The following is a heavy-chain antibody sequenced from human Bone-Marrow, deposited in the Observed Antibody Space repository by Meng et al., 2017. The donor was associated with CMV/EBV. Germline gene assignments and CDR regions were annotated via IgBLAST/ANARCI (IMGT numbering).Heavy chain of an antibody. CDR1: GFTFSSYA. CDR3: ARGHYDFWSGYRGEFGWFDP. CDR2: ISYDGSNK. Sequence: GGSLRLSCAASGFTFSSYAMHWVRQAPGKGLEWVAVISYDGSNKYYADSVKGRFTISRDNSKNTLYLQMNSLRAEDTAVYYCARGHYDFWSGYRGEFGWFDPWGQRTLVTVSS. V-gene: IGHV3-30-3*01. J-gene: IGHJ5*02. D-gene: IGHD3-3*01.